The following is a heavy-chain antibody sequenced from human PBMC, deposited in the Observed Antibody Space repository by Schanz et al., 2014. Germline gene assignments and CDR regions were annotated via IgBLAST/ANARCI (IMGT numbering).Heavy chain of an antibody. CDR2: ISGSGGST. J-gene: IGHJ4*02. D-gene: IGHD6-19*01. CDR1: GFNFANHA. V-gene: IGHV3-NL1*01. CDR3: AKDLISGWSGFDY. Sequence: QVQLVESGGGVVQPERSLRLSCAASGFNFANHAIHWVRQAPGKGLEWVSAISGSGGSTYYADSVKGRFTISRDNSKNSLYLQMNSLRAEDTAVYYCAKDLISGWSGFDYWGQGTLVDVSS.